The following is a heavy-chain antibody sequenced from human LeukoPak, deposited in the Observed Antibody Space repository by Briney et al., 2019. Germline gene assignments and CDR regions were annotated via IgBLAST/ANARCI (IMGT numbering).Heavy chain of an antibody. V-gene: IGHV3-23*01. CDR3: AKEGGIQLWLPSHY. CDR2: SSGSGSNT. J-gene: IGHJ4*02. Sequence: GGSLRLSCAASGFTFSSYAMSWVRQAPGKGLEWVSTSSGSGSNTYYADSVKGRFTISRDNSKNTLYLQMNSLRAEDTAVYYCAKEGGIQLWLPSHYWGQGTLVTVSS. CDR1: GFTFSSYA. D-gene: IGHD5-18*01.